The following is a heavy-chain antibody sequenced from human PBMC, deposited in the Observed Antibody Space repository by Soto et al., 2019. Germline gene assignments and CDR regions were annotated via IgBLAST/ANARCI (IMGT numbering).Heavy chain of an antibody. CDR3: ARAYDYIWGSYRFPDY. J-gene: IGHJ4*02. D-gene: IGHD3-16*02. CDR2: MNPNSGNT. CDR1: GYTFTSYD. V-gene: IGHV1-8*01. Sequence: QVQLVQSGAEVKKPGASVKVSCKASGYTFTSYDINWVRQATGQGLEWMGWMNPNSGNTGYAQKFQGRVTMTRHTSISTAYMELSSLRSEDTAVYYCARAYDYIWGSYRFPDYWGQGTLVTVSS.